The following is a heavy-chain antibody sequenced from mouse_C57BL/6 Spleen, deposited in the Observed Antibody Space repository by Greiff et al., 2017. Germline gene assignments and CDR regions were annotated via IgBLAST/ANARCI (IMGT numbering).Heavy chain of an antibody. V-gene: IGHV5-12*01. CDR1: GFTFSDYY. CDR3: ARELDSTRAFDY. Sequence: EVHLVESGGGLVQPGGSLKLSCAASGFTFSDYYMYWVRQTPEKRLEWVAYISNGGGSTYYPDTVKGRFTISRDNAKNTLYLQMSRLKSEDTAMYYCARELDSTRAFDYWGQGTTLTVSS. D-gene: IGHD2-5*01. CDR2: ISNGGGST. J-gene: IGHJ2*01.